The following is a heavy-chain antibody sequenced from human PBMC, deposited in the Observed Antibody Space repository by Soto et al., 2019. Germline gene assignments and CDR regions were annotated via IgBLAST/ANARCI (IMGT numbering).Heavy chain of an antibody. J-gene: IGHJ6*02. D-gene: IGHD6-19*01. V-gene: IGHV3-23*01. CDR1: GFTFSGYA. CDR2: ISGSGGTT. CDR3: AKGSVAGTKYYYGMDV. Sequence: GGSLRLSCAGSGFTFSGYAMTWVRQAPGKGLEWVSAISGSGGTTYYADSVKGRFTISRDNSKNTPYLQMSSLRVDDTAVYYCAKGSVAGTKYYYGMDVWGQGTTVTVSS.